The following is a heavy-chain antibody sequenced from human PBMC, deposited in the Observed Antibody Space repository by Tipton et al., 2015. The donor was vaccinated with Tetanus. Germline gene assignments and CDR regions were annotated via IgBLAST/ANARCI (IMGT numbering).Heavy chain of an antibody. CDR3: ARDQGGGRVVRLNWFDP. V-gene: IGHV4-31*03. CDR2: IYYSGST. J-gene: IGHJ5*02. Sequence: TLSLTCTVSGASINNSPYFWNWIRQLPGKGLEWIRYIYYSGSTFYNPSLKSRLSMSVDTSKNQFSLKLSAVTAADTAVYFCARDQGGGRVVRLNWFDPWGQGTLVTVSS. D-gene: IGHD6-6*01. CDR1: GASINNSPYF.